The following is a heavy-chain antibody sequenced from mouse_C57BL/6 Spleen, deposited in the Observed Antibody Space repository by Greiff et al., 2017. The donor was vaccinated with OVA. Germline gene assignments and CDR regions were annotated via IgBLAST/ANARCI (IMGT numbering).Heavy chain of an antibody. D-gene: IGHD3-2*02. CDR1: GYTFTSYW. CDR2: IHPNSGST. J-gene: IGHJ2*01. Sequence: QVQLKQPGAELVKPGASVKLSCKASGYTFTSYWMHWVKQRPGQGLEWIGMIHPNSGSTNYNEKFKSKATLTVDKSSSTAYMQLSSLTSEDSAVYYCARLQLRLPYYFDYWGQGTTLTVSS. V-gene: IGHV1-64*01. CDR3: ARLQLRLPYYFDY.